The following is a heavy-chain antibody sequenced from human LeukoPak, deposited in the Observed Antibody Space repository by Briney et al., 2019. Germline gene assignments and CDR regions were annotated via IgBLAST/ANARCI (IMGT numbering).Heavy chain of an antibody. CDR3: ARGPRYCSSTSCYSLYYYYMDV. D-gene: IGHD2-2*01. CDR1: GYTFTSCD. V-gene: IGHV1-8*01. CDR2: MNPNRGNT. J-gene: IGHJ6*03. Sequence: SVKVSCKASGYTFTSCDIYWVRQATRQGLEWMGWMNPNRGNTGYAQKYQGRVTMTRNTSISTAYMELSSLSSEDTAVYYCARGPRYCSSTSCYSLYYYYMDVWGKGTTVTISS.